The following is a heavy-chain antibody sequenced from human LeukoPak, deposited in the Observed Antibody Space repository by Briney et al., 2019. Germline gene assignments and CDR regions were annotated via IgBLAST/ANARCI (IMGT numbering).Heavy chain of an antibody. CDR3: ARTYYYDSSGYGDFDY. Sequence: GALVKVSCKASGYTFTSYYMHWVRQAPGQGLEWMGIINPSGGSTSYAQKFQGRVTMTRDTSTGTVYMELSSLRSEDTAVYYCARTYYYDSSGYGDFDYWGQGTLVTVSS. D-gene: IGHD3-22*01. CDR1: GYTFTSYY. V-gene: IGHV1-46*01. J-gene: IGHJ4*02. CDR2: INPSGGST.